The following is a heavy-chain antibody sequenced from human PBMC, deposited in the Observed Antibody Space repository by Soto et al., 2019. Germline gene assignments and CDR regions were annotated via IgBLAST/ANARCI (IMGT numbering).Heavy chain of an antibody. J-gene: IGHJ4*02. V-gene: IGHV4-59*01. CDR1: GGFISTYY. D-gene: IGHD6-13*01. Sequence: SETLSLTCTVSGGFISTYYWSWIRQPPGKGLEWIGYVYYTGTTNYNPSLESRVTISVDTSKNQFSLKLSSVTAADTAVFYCARQTSWGDYYFDYWGQGALVTVS. CDR2: VYYTGTT. CDR3: ARQTSWGDYYFDY.